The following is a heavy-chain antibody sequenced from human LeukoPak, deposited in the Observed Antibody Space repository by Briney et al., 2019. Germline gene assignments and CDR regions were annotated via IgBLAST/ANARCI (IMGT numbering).Heavy chain of an antibody. J-gene: IGHJ6*02. CDR3: ARDSGVIAARYGMDV. Sequence: GGSLRLSCAASGFTFSSYSMNWVRQAPGKGLEWVSSISSSSSYIYYADSAKGRFTISRDNAKNSLYLQMNSMRAEDTAVYYCARDSGVIAARYGMDVWGQGTTVTVSS. CDR2: ISSSSSYI. D-gene: IGHD6-6*01. V-gene: IGHV3-21*01. CDR1: GFTFSSYS.